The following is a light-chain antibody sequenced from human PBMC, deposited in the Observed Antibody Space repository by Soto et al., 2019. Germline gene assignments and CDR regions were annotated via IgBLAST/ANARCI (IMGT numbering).Light chain of an antibody. CDR1: QSVSSSY. V-gene: IGKV3-20*01. J-gene: IGKJ4*01. Sequence: EIVLTQSPGTLSLSPGERVTLSCRASQSVSSSYLAWYQQKPGQAPRLLIYGASSRATGIPDRFSGSGSGTDFTLTISRLEPEDFATYYCIQDYNYPLTFGGGTKVDI. CDR3: IQDYNYPLT. CDR2: GAS.